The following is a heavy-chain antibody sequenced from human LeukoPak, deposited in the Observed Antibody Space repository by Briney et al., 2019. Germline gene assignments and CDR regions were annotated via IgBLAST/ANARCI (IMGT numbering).Heavy chain of an antibody. Sequence: SETLSLTCTVSGGSISSGSYYWSWIRQPARKGLEWIGRIYTSGSTNYNPSLKSRVTISVDTSKNQFSLKLSSVTAADTAVYYCARGGYSSGWSPIDYYYYYGMDVWGQGTTVTVSS. CDR2: IYTSGST. D-gene: IGHD6-19*01. CDR3: ARGGYSSGWSPIDYYYYYGMDV. J-gene: IGHJ6*02. CDR1: GGSISSGSYY. V-gene: IGHV4-61*02.